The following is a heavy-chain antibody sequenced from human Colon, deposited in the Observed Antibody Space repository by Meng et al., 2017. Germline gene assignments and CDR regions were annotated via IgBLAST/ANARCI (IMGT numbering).Heavy chain of an antibody. V-gene: IGHV4-4*02. Sequence: QGHLQDSGPGLVKPSGTLSLTSAVPGGSPSNSNWWSWVLQSTGKGLEWIGEIYHSGNTNYNPSLKSRVTISVDKSKNQFSLKVSSVTAADTAVYYCASRGFSYGYVSFWGQGTLVTVSS. CDR3: ASRGFSYGYVSF. CDR1: GGSPSNSNW. D-gene: IGHD5-18*01. CDR2: IYHSGNT. J-gene: IGHJ4*02.